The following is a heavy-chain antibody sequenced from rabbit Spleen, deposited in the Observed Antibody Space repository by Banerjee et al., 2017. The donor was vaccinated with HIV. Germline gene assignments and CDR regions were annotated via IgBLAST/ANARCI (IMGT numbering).Heavy chain of an antibody. CDR3: ARDLTDVIGWNFGW. V-gene: IGHV1S45*01. CDR2: IYTGDGDT. CDR1: GFDLSSSYY. Sequence: QEQLEESGGGLVKPEGSLTLTCKASGFDLSSSYYMCWVRQAPGKGLEWIGCIYTGDGDTYYASWAKGRFTISKTSTTVTLQVTSLTAADTATYFCARDLTDVIGWNFGWWGPGTLVTVS. D-gene: IGHD1-1*01. J-gene: IGHJ4*01.